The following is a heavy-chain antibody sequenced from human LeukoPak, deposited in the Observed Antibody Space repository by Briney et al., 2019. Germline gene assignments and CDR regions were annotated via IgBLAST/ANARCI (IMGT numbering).Heavy chain of an antibody. CDR1: GYTFTSYY. D-gene: IGHD2-15*01. V-gene: IGHV1-46*01. Sequence: ASVKVSCKASGYTFTSYYMHWVRQAPGQGLEWMGIINPSGGSTSYAQKFQGRVTITADESTSTAYMELSSLRSEDTAVYYCAREVVVPYFDYWGQGTLVTVSS. J-gene: IGHJ4*02. CDR3: AREVVVPYFDY. CDR2: INPSGGST.